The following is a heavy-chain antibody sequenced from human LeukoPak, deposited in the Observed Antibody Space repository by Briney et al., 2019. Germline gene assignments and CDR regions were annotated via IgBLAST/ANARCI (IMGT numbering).Heavy chain of an antibody. D-gene: IGHD2-2*01. CDR3: AKVIVSDDAFDI. CDR1: GFTFDDYA. V-gene: IGHV3-9*01. CDR2: ISWSSGSI. Sequence: PGRSLRLSCAASGFTFDDYAMHWVRQARGKGLEWVSGISWSSGSIGYADSVKGRFTISRDNAKNSLYLQMNSLRAEDTALYYCAKVIVSDDAFDIWGQGTMVTVSS. J-gene: IGHJ3*02.